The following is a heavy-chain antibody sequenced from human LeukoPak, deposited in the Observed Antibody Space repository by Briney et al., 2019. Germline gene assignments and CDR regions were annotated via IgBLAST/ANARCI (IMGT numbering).Heavy chain of an antibody. CDR2: ISYDGSNK. D-gene: IGHD3-9*01. CDR1: GFSFSDYY. V-gene: IGHV3-30-3*01. Sequence: PGGSLRLSCAASGFSFSDYYMHWVRQAPGKGLEWVAVISYDGSNKYYADSVKGRFTISRDNSKNTLYLQMNSLRAEDTAVYYCARDGDFDWLLPASAISPGVGFSDAFDIWGQGTMVTVSS. J-gene: IGHJ3*02. CDR3: ARDGDFDWLLPASAISPGVGFSDAFDI.